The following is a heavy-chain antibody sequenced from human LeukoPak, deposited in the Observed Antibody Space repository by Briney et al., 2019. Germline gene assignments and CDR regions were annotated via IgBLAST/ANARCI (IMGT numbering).Heavy chain of an antibody. J-gene: IGHJ4*02. CDR1: GGSISSGGYY. CDR3: AREPSSSSGGFDY. Sequence: SQTLSLTCTVSGGSISSGGYYWSWIRQPPGKGLEWIGYIYHSGSTYYNPSLKSRVTISVDRSKNQFSLKLSSVTAADTAVYYCAREPSSSSGGFDYWGQGTLVTVSS. V-gene: IGHV4-30-2*01. CDR2: IYHSGST. D-gene: IGHD6-6*01.